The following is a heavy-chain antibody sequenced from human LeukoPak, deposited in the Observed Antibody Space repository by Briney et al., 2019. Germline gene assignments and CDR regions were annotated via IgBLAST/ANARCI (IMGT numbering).Heavy chain of an antibody. CDR2: IKQDGSEK. CDR3: AKDGGQEVDY. CDR1: GFTFSSYW. V-gene: IGHV3-7*05. D-gene: IGHD3-16*01. J-gene: IGHJ4*02. Sequence: GGSLRLSCAASGFTFSSYWMSWVRQAPGKGLEWVANIKQDGSEKYYVDSVKGRFTISRDKSKNTLYLQMNSLRADDTAVYYCAKDGGQEVDYWGQGTLVTVSS.